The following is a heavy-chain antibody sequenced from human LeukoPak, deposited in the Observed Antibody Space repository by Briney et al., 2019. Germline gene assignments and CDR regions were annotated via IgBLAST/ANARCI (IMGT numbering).Heavy chain of an antibody. J-gene: IGHJ4*02. Sequence: SETLSLTCTVSGGSISSYYWSWIRQPPGKGLEWIGYIYYSGSTNYNPSLKSRVTISVDTSKNQFSLKLSSVTAADTAVYYCARDRGIAAAEPYWGQGTLVTVSS. CDR3: ARDRGIAAAEPY. CDR1: GGSISSYY. CDR2: IYYSGST. V-gene: IGHV4-59*01. D-gene: IGHD6-13*01.